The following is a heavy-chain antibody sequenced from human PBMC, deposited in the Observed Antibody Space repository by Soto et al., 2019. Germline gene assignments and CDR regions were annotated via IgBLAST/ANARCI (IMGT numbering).Heavy chain of an antibody. CDR1: GGTFSSYA. D-gene: IGHD3-9*01. V-gene: IGHV1-69*13. J-gene: IGHJ6*02. Sequence: GASVKVSCKASGGTFSSYAISWVRQAPGQGLEWMGGIIPIFGTANYAQKFQGRVTITADESTSTAYMELSSLRSEDTAVYYCARFEWFPPAHDYYYYGMDVWGQGTTVTVSS. CDR3: ARFEWFPPAHDYYYYGMDV. CDR2: IIPIFGTA.